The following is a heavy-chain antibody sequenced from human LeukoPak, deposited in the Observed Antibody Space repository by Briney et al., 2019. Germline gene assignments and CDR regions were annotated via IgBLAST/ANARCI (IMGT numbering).Heavy chain of an antibody. Sequence: GASVKVSCKASGYTFTSYGISWVRQAPGQGLEWMGWISAYNGNANYAQKLQGRVTMTTDTSTSTAYMELRSLRSDDTAVYYCAGVGYCSGGSCPYNWFDPWGQGTLVTVSS. V-gene: IGHV1-18*01. D-gene: IGHD2-15*01. CDR2: ISAYNGNA. CDR3: AGVGYCSGGSCPYNWFDP. CDR1: GYTFTSYG. J-gene: IGHJ5*02.